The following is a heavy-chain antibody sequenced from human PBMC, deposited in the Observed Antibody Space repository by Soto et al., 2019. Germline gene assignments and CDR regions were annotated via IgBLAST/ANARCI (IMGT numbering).Heavy chain of an antibody. V-gene: IGHV3-30*03. J-gene: IGHJ4*02. Sequence: QVQLVESGGGVVQPGRSLRLSCAASGFTFSHYGIHWVRQAPGKGLEWLAVISYDGSNKHYADSVKGRFTVSRDNSQNTILLELNTLQAEDTVVLFWVRYSGKYLGPIAYLGQGTLVTVSS. CDR1: GFTFSHYG. D-gene: IGHD1-26*01. CDR3: VRYSGKYLGPIAY. CDR2: ISYDGSNK.